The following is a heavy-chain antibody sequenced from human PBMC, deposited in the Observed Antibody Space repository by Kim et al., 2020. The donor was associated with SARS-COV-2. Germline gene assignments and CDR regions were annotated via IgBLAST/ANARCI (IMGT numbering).Heavy chain of an antibody. Sequence: GGSLRLSCAASGFTFSSYGMHWVRQAPGKGLEWVAVIWYDGSNKYYADSVKGRFTISRDNSKNTLYLQMNSLRAEDTAVYYCARDSQQLVGELDYWGQGTLVTVSS. V-gene: IGHV3-33*01. CDR2: IWYDGSNK. D-gene: IGHD6-13*01. J-gene: IGHJ4*02. CDR1: GFTFSSYG. CDR3: ARDSQQLVGELDY.